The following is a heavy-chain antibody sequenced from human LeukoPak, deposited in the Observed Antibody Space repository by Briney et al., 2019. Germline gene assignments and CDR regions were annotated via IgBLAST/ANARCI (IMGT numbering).Heavy chain of an antibody. J-gene: IGHJ4*02. CDR3: AKTPQSGYSSGWYYFDY. D-gene: IGHD6-19*01. Sequence: GASVKVSCQASGYTFSSYAMSRVRQAPGKGLEWVSAISDSGGSTYYADSVKGRFTISRDNSKNTLYLQMNSLRAEDTAVYYCAKTPQSGYSSGWYYFDYWGQGTLVTVSS. V-gene: IGHV3-23*01. CDR2: ISDSGGST. CDR1: GYTFSSYA.